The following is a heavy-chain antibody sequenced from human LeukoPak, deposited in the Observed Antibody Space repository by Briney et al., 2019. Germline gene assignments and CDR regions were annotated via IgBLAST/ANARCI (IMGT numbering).Heavy chain of an antibody. CDR2: IYTSGSN. CDR3: PRHGVEWLLDC. V-gene: IGHV4-4*09. J-gene: IGHJ4*02. Sequence: SETLSLTCTVSGRSISSYYWSWIRQPPGKGREWIGYIYTSGSNKYNTSLKSRVTISQDPPKNHSSPKLSSVTAADPPCLSCPRHGVEWLLDCWGQGTLVTVSS. CDR1: GRSISSYY. D-gene: IGHD3-3*01.